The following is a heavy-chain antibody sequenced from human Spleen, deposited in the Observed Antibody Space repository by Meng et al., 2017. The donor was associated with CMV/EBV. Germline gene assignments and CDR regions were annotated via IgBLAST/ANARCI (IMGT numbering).Heavy chain of an antibody. CDR3: ARSKSLYSGYDYYSLDY. J-gene: IGHJ4*02. V-gene: IGHV4-34*01. CDR2: IRHSGST. CDR1: VGSFSGYY. D-gene: IGHD5-12*01. Sequence: YVGSFSGYYWSWIRQPPGKGLEWIGEIRHSGSTNYNPSLKSRVTISVDTSKNQFSLKLSSVAAADTAVYYCARSKSLYSGYDYYSLDYWGQGTLVTVSS.